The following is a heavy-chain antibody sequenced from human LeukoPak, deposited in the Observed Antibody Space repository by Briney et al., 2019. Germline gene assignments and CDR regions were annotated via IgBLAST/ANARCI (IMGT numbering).Heavy chain of an antibody. D-gene: IGHD3-16*02. CDR3: ARLYGFYYYMDV. CDR2: IYYSGST. Sequence: SETLSLTCAVYGGSFSGYYWSWIRQPPGKGLEWIGYIYYSGSTNYNPSLKSRVTISVDTSKNQFSLKLSSVTAADTAVYYCARLYGFYYYMDVWGKGTTVTISS. J-gene: IGHJ6*03. V-gene: IGHV4-59*01. CDR1: GGSFSGYY.